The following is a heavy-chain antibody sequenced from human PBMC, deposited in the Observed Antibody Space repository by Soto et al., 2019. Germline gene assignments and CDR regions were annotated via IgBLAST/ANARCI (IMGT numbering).Heavy chain of an antibody. CDR3: ARGRADCAGSSLGRRMDV. V-gene: IGHV4-61*01. D-gene: IGHD3-10*01. J-gene: IGHJ6*02. CDR2: TSVTGAM. Sequence: QVQLQESGPGLVKPSETLSLLCFVSGEAVGSGQSYWNWIRQAPGKGREWIGQTSVTGAMKYSAPLKGRVTTSVDPSKSQISLTLTSVTAADSATYFCARGRADCAGSSLGRRMDVWGQGTTVTVAS. CDR1: GEAVGSGQSY.